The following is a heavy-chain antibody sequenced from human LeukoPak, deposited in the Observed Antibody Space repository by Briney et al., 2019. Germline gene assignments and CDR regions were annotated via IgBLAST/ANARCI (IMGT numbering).Heavy chain of an antibody. CDR3: ARDQGGIWGNSEKGAFDI. Sequence: PSETLSLTCTVSGGSISSYYWSWIRQPPGKGLEWIGYIYYSGSTNYNPSLKSRVTISVDTSKNQFSLKLSSVTAADTAVYYRARDQGGIWGNSEKGAFDIWGQGTMVTVSS. D-gene: IGHD3-16*01. CDR2: IYYSGST. V-gene: IGHV4-59*01. J-gene: IGHJ3*02. CDR1: GGSISSYY.